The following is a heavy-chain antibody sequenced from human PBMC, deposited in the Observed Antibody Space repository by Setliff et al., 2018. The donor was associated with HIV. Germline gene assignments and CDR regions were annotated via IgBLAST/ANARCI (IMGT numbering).Heavy chain of an antibody. D-gene: IGHD3-22*01. J-gene: IGHJ4*02. CDR3: ASLPPLYDSSGYYFDY. CDR2: IYHSGTT. V-gene: IGHV4-38-2*01. CDR1: GYSISSGYY. Sequence: LSLTCAVSGYSISSGYYWGWIRQPPGKGLEWVGSIYHSGTTYYNPSLKSRVTISVDTSKNQFSLKLSSVTAADTAVYYCASLPPLYDSSGYYFDYWGQGTLVTVS.